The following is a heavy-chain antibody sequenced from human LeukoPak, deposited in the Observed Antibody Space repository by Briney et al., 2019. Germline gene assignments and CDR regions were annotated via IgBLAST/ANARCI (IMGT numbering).Heavy chain of an antibody. CDR1: GGSISSSSYY. J-gene: IGHJ6*02. CDR2: IYYSGST. Sequence: PSETLSLTCTVSGGSISSSSYYWGWIRQPPGKGLEWIGSIYYSGSTYYNPSLKSRVTISVDTSKNQFSLKLSSVTAADTAVYYCARDVGYSSSWYRGYGMDVWGQGTTVTVSS. CDR3: ARDVGYSSSWYRGYGMDV. V-gene: IGHV4-39*07. D-gene: IGHD6-13*01.